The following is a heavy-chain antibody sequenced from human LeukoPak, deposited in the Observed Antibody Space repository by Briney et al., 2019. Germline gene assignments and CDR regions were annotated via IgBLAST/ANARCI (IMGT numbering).Heavy chain of an antibody. CDR2: IYSGGST. D-gene: IGHD6-19*01. CDR1: GFTVSSNY. CDR3: ARDTGIAVAGSNY. V-gene: IGHV3-53*01. Sequence: PGGSLRLSCAASGFTVSSNYMSWVRQAPGKGLEWVSVIYSGGSTYYADSVKGRFTISRDNSKNTLYLQMNSLRAEDTAVYYCARDTGIAVAGSNYWGQGILVTVSS. J-gene: IGHJ4*02.